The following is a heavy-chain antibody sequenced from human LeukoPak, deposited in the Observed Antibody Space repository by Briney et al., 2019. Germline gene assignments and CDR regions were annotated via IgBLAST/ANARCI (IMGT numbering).Heavy chain of an antibody. CDR3: ARGGYCSSTSCHSIRSYYYYGMDV. J-gene: IGHJ6*02. V-gene: IGHV1-18*01. Sequence: ASVKVSCKASGYTFTSYGISWVRQAPGQGLEWMGWISAYNGNTNYAQKLQGRVTMTTDTSKSTAYMELRSLRSDDTAVYYCARGGYCSSTSCHSIRSYYYYGMDVWGQGTTVTVSS. CDR2: ISAYNGNT. CDR1: GYTFTSYG. D-gene: IGHD2-2*01.